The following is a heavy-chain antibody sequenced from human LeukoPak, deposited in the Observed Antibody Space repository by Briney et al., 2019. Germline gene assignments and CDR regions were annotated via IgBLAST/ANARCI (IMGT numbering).Heavy chain of an antibody. CDR2: ISSSSSYI. V-gene: IGHV3-21*01. J-gene: IGHJ4*02. CDR3: ARVAGHYFDY. CDR1: GFTFSSYS. Sequence: GGSLRLSCAASGFTFSSYSMNWVRQAPGKGLEWVSSISSSSSYIYYADSVKGRFTISRDNAKNSLYLQMNSLGAEDTAVYYCARVAGHYFDYWGQGTLVTVSS.